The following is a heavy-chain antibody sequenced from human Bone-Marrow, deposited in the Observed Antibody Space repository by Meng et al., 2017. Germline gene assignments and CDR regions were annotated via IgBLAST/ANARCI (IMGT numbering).Heavy chain of an antibody. V-gene: IGHV3-7*01. CDR2: IKQDGSEK. CDR3: ARRAMLWFGELLAPTDY. D-gene: IGHD3-10*01. CDR1: GFTFSSYW. J-gene: IGHJ4*02. Sequence: GESLKISCAASGFTFSSYWMSWVRQAPGKGLEWVANIKQDGSEKYYVDFVKGRFTISRDNAKNSLYLQMNSLRAEDTAVYYCARRAMLWFGELLAPTDYWGQGTLVTVSS.